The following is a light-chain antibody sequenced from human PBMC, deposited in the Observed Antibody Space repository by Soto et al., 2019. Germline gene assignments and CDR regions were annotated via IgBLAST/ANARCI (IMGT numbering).Light chain of an antibody. V-gene: IGKV2-28*01. J-gene: IGKJ5*01. Sequence: DIVMTQSPLSLPVSPEEPASISCRSSQSRLHSSGYNYLDWYLQKPGQSPQLLIYLGSNRASGVPDRFSGSGSGTDFTLKISRVEAEDVGVYYCMQALQTPITFGQGTRLEIK. CDR3: MQALQTPIT. CDR2: LGS. CDR1: QSRLHSSGYNY.